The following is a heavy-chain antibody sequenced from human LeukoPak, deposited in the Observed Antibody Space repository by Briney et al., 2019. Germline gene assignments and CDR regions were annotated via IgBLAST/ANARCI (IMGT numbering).Heavy chain of an antibody. Sequence: GGSLRLSCAASGFTFSSYSMNWVRQAPGKGLEWVAVIWYDGSNKYYADSVKGRFTISRDNSKNTLYLQMNSLRAEDTAVYYCAKESATKYYFDYWGQGTLVTVSS. D-gene: IGHD5-24*01. CDR1: GFTFSSYS. V-gene: IGHV3-33*06. J-gene: IGHJ4*02. CDR2: IWYDGSNK. CDR3: AKESATKYYFDY.